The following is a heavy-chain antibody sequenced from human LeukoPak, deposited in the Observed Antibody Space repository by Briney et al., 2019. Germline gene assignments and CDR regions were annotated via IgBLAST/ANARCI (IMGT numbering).Heavy chain of an antibody. CDR3: ARRVRGYGGTLFDY. V-gene: IGHV4-4*02. CDR2: IYHSGST. Sequence: GSLRLSCAASGFTFSSYWMSWVRQAPGKGLEWIGEIYHSGSTNYNPSLKSRVTISVDKSKNQFSLKLSSVTAADTAVYYCARRVRGYGGTLFDYWGQGTLVTVSS. D-gene: IGHD4-23*01. CDR1: GFTFSSYW. J-gene: IGHJ4*02.